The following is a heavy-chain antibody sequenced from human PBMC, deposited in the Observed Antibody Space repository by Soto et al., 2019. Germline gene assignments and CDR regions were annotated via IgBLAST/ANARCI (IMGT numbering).Heavy chain of an antibody. V-gene: IGHV1-69*01. CDR1: GGTFSSYA. CDR2: IIPIFGTA. Sequence: QVQLVQSGAEVQKPGSSVKVSCKASGGTFSSYAISWVRQAPGQGLEWMGGIIPIFGTANYAQKFQGRVTNTADESTSTAYMELSSLRSEDTAVYYCARAGGASSSSCDYYYYGMDVWGQGTTVTVSS. CDR3: ARAGGASSSSCDYYYYGMDV. D-gene: IGHD6-13*01. J-gene: IGHJ6*02.